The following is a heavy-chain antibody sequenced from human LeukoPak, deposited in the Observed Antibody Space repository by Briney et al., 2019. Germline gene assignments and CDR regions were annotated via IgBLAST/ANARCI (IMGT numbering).Heavy chain of an antibody. Sequence: SETLSLTCTVSGGSIISSDYHWGWVRQPPGKGLEWIGTISYSGNTDYNPSLRSRVTISVDKSKNQFSLKLSSVTAADTAVYYCAAFFTTGTTAWFDPWGQGTLVTVSS. J-gene: IGHJ5*02. CDR1: GGSIISSDYH. D-gene: IGHD1-1*01. CDR2: ISYSGNT. CDR3: AAFFTTGTTAWFDP. V-gene: IGHV4-39*07.